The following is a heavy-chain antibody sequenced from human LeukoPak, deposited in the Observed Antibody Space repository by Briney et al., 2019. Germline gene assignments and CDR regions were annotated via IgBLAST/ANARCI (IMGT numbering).Heavy chain of an antibody. V-gene: IGHV7-4-1*02. CDR2: INTNTGNP. Sequence: ASVKVSCKASGYTFTSYAMNWVRQAPGQGLEWMGWINTNTGNPTYAQGFTGRFVFSLDTSVSTAYLQISSLKAEDTAVYYCGRVAYYYDSSGYYPYYLDYWGQGTLVTVSS. CDR1: GYTFTSYA. J-gene: IGHJ4*02. CDR3: GRVAYYYDSSGYYPYYLDY. D-gene: IGHD3-22*01.